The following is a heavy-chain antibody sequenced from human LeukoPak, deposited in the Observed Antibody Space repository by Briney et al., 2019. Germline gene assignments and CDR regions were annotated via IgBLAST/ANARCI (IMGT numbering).Heavy chain of an antibody. V-gene: IGHV3-9*01. CDR3: ARGPLIAAAGTW. CDR2: VSWNSGSI. CDR1: GFTFDDYV. Sequence: GGSLRLSCAASGFTFDDYVMHWVRQAPGKGLEWVSGVSWNSGSIGYADSVRGRFTISRDNAKNSLFLQMNSLRAEDTAVYYCARGPLIAAAGTWWGQGTLVTVSS. D-gene: IGHD6-13*01. J-gene: IGHJ4*02.